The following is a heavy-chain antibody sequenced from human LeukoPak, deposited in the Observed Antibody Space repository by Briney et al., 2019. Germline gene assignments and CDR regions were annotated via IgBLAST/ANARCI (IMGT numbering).Heavy chain of an antibody. J-gene: IGHJ6*02. CDR2: ICGYNGNT. CDR3: ARDLYDYVWGSYRYSTYYYYYGMDV. Sequence: ASVKVSCKASGYTFTSYGISWVRQAPGQGLEWMGWICGYNGNTNYAQKLQGRVTMTTDTSTSTAYMELRSLRSDDTAVYYCARDLYDYVWGSYRYSTYYYYYGMDVWGQGTTVTVSS. CDR1: GYTFTSYG. V-gene: IGHV1-18*01. D-gene: IGHD3-16*02.